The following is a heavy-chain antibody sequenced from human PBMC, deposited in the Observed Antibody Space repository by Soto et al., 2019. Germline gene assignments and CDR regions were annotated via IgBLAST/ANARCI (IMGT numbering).Heavy chain of an antibody. Sequence: ASVKVSCKASGYTFTSYGISWVRQAPGQGLEWMGWISAYNGNTNYAQKLQGRVTMTTDTSTSTAYMELRSLRSDDTAVYYCAIGLYYYASWCYAYFDFWGQGTLVTVSS. CDR2: ISAYNGNT. D-gene: IGHD3-10*01. CDR3: AIGLYYYASWCYAYFDF. J-gene: IGHJ4*02. CDR1: GYTFTSYG. V-gene: IGHV1-18*04.